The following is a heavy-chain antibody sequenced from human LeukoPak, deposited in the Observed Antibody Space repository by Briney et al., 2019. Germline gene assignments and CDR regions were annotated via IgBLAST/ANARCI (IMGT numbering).Heavy chain of an antibody. J-gene: IGHJ2*01. CDR3: ARAEWSNWYFDL. CDR1: GFTFSTYW. D-gene: IGHD3-3*01. CDR2: IKQDGSEK. V-gene: IGHV3-7*03. Sequence: GGSLRLSCAASGFTFSTYWMNWVRQAPGKGLEWVANIKQDGSEKYYVDSVKGRFTLSRDSAKNSLYLQMNSLRAEDTAGYYCARAEWSNWYFDLWGRGTLVTVSS.